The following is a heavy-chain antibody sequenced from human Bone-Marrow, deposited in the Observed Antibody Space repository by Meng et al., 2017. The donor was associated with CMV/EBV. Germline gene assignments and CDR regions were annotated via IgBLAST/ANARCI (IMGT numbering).Heavy chain of an antibody. CDR2: MNPNSGNT. J-gene: IGHJ6*02. CDR3: ARPTYDYDCRSGVGWSNYYYGMDV. D-gene: IGHD3-3*01. Sequence: ASVKVSCKASGYTFTSYDINWVRQATGQGLEWMGWMNPNSGNTGYAQKFQGRVSITSNTSILTAYMEPSRLRSEDTAVYYCARPTYDYDCRSGVGWSNYYYGMDVWGQGTTVTVSS. V-gene: IGHV1-8*02. CDR1: GYTFTSYD.